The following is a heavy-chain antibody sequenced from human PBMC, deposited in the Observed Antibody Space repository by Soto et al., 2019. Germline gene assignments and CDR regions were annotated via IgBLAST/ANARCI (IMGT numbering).Heavy chain of an antibody. V-gene: IGHV3-11*05. CDR3: AKTRVADSGYYFDH. J-gene: IGHJ4*02. Sequence: QVQLVESGGGLVKPGGSLRLSCAASGFSFGDSYMSWIRQSAGKGLEWLSYISGGSSYTKYAESVKGRFTISRDNARRSLFLQENGMRADDTAIYYSAKTRVADSGYYFDHWGQGTMVTVSS. CDR2: ISGGSSYT. CDR1: GFSFGDSY. D-gene: IGHD3-10*01.